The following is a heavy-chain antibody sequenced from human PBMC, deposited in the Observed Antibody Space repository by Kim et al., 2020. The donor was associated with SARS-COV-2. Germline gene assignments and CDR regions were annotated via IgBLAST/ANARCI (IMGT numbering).Heavy chain of an antibody. V-gene: IGHV3-13*01. CDR3: ARGAYGDYGDIDYYGMDV. Sequence: GRFTISRENAKNSLYLQLNSLRAGDTAVYYCARGAYGDYGDIDYYGMDVWGQGTTVTVSS. J-gene: IGHJ6*02. D-gene: IGHD4-17*01.